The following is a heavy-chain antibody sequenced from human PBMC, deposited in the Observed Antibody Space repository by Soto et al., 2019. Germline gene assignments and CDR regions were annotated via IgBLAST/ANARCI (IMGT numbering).Heavy chain of an antibody. J-gene: IGHJ5*02. CDR2: IYYSGST. CDR3: ARDQPGSTSHWHWFDP. CDR1: GGSISSYY. V-gene: IGHV4-59*01. Sequence: QVQLQESGPGLVKPSETLSLTCTVSGGSISSYYWSWIRQPPGKGLEWVGYIYYSGSTNYNPSLKGRVTISVDTSKNQFSLKLSSVTAADTAVYYCARDQPGSTSHWHWFDPWGQGTLVTVSS. D-gene: IGHD2-2*01.